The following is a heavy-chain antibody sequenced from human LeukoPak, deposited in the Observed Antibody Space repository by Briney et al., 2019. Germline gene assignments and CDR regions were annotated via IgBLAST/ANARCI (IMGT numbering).Heavy chain of an antibody. Sequence: SETLSLTYTVSGGSISSSSYYWGWIRQPPGKGLEWIGSIYYSGSTYYNPSLKSRVTISVDTSKNQFSLKLSSVTAADTAVYYCARALAVAGGEVFDYWGQGTLVTVSS. D-gene: IGHD6-19*01. CDR2: IYYSGST. CDR1: GGSISSSSYY. J-gene: IGHJ4*02. V-gene: IGHV4-39*01. CDR3: ARALAVAGGEVFDY.